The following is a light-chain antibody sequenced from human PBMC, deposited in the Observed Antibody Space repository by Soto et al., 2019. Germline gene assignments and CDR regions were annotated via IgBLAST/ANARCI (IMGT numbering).Light chain of an antibody. CDR1: SSDVGFYNY. CDR3: FSFAGSYTFL. CDR2: DVT. J-gene: IGLJ2*01. Sequence: QSALTQPRSVSGSPGQSVTISCAGSSSDVGFYNYVSWYQQHPDKAPRLVIYDVTKRPSGVPDRVSGSRSGNTASLTISGLQADDEADYFCFSFAGSYTFLFGGGTKLTVL. V-gene: IGLV2-11*01.